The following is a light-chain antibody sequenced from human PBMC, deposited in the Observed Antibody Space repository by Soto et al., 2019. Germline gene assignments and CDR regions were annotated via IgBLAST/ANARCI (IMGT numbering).Light chain of an antibody. CDR1: QSVSSY. CDR3: QQRSYWHPT. V-gene: IGKV3-11*01. J-gene: IGKJ1*01. CDR2: DAS. Sequence: EIVLTQSPATLSLSPGERATLSCRASQSVSSYLAWYQQKPGQAPRLLIYDASNRATGIPARFSGSGSGTDFTLTISSLEPQDVAVYYCQQRSYWHPTFGRGTKVDI.